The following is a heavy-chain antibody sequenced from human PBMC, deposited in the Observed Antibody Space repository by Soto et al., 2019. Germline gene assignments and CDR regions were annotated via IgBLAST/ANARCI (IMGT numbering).Heavy chain of an antibody. V-gene: IGHV3-48*01. CDR2: SRRDDGTA. J-gene: IGHJ4*02. CDR3: ARDPHALDY. CDR1: GFTFKTYS. Sequence: EVQLVESGGGLVQPGGSLRLSCTTSGFTFKTYSMNWVRQAPGKGLEWVSYSRRDDGTAYYADSVRGRFTISRDTAKNSLYLQMNSLRVADTAVYYCARDPHALDYGGQGVLVIVSA.